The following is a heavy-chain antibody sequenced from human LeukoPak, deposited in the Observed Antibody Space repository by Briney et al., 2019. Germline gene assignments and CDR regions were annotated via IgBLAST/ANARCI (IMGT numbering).Heavy chain of an antibody. CDR2: IYPGDSDT. Sequence: GESLKISCKGSGYSFTSYWIGWVRQMPGKGLEWMGIIYPGDSDTRYSPSFQGQVTISADKSISTAYLQWSSLKASDTAMYYCARHGGYSYGFNYYYYYYMDVWGKGTTVTVSS. J-gene: IGHJ6*03. D-gene: IGHD5-18*01. V-gene: IGHV5-51*01. CDR3: ARHGGYSYGFNYYYYYYMDV. CDR1: GYSFTSYW.